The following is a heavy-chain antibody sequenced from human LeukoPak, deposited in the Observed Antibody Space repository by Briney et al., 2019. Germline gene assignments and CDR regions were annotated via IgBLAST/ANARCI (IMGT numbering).Heavy chain of an antibody. CDR1: GFTFSSYA. Sequence: GGSLRLSCAASGFTFSSYAMHWVRQAPGKGLEWVAVISYDGSNKYYADSVKGRFTISRDNSKNTLYLQMNSLRAEDTAVYHCAKDRRITMIRGVTRRDWFDPWGQGTLVTVSS. J-gene: IGHJ5*02. V-gene: IGHV3-30*04. CDR3: AKDRRITMIRGVTRRDWFDP. D-gene: IGHD3-10*01. CDR2: ISYDGSNK.